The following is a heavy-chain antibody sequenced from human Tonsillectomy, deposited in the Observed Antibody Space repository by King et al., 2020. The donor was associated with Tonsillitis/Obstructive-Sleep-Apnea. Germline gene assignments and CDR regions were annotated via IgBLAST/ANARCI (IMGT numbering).Heavy chain of an antibody. J-gene: IGHJ4*02. CDR3: ARTSCSTSCYTRYFDY. Sequence: VQLVESGGGVVQPGRSLRLSCAASGFTFSNYGMHWVRQAPGRGLEWVAVIWYDGSNKYYADSVKGRFTISRDNSKNTLCLQMNSLRAEETAVYYCARTSCSTSCYTRYFDYWGQGTLVTVSS. CDR1: GFTFSNYG. CDR2: IWYDGSNK. V-gene: IGHV3-33*01. D-gene: IGHD2-2*02.